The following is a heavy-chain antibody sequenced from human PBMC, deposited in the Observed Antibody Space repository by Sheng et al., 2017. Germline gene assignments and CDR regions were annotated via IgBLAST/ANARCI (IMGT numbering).Heavy chain of an antibody. CDR1: GGSISSGGYY. CDR3: ARAPVLLWFENSGSWFDP. CDR2: IYYSGST. V-gene: IGHV4-31*03. J-gene: IGHJ5*02. D-gene: IGHD3-10*01. Sequence: QVQLQESGPGLVKPSQTLSLTCTVSGGSISSGGYYWSWIRQHPGKGLEWIGYIYYSGSTYYNPSLKSRVTISVDTSKNQFSLKLSSVTAADTAVYYCARAPVLLWFENSGSWFDPWGQGTLVTVSS.